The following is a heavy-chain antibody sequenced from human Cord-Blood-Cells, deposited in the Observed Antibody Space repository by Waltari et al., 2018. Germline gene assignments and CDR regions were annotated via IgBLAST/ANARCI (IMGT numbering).Heavy chain of an antibody. CDR3: ARGLIAAAGSEVDY. Sequence: QVQLQQWGAGLLKPSETLSLTCAVYGGSFSGSYWSRIRQPPGTGLEWIGEINHSGSTNYNPSLKSRVTISVDTSKNQFSLKLSSVTAADTAVYYCARGLIAAAGSEVDYWGQGTLVIVSS. J-gene: IGHJ4*02. V-gene: IGHV4-34*01. CDR2: INHSGST. D-gene: IGHD6-13*01. CDR1: GGSFSGSY.